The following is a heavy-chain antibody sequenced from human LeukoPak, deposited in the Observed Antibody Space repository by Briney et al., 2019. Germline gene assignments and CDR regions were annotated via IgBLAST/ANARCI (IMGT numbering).Heavy chain of an antibody. CDR3: ARDRKQWLVLDY. V-gene: IGHV1-2*02. CDR1: GYTFTGYS. D-gene: IGHD6-19*01. J-gene: IGHJ4*02. Sequence: ASVKVSCKASGYTFTGYSMHWVREAPGQGLEWMGWINPNSGGTNYAQKFQGRVTMTRDTSISTAYMELSRLRSDDTAVYYCARDRKQWLVLDYWGQGTLVTVSS. CDR2: INPNSGGT.